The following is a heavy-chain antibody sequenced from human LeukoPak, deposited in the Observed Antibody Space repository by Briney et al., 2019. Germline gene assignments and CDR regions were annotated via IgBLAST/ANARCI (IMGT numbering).Heavy chain of an antibody. J-gene: IGHJ4*02. Sequence: SETLSLTCAVYGGSFSGYYWSWIRQPPGKGLEWIGEINHSGSTNYNPSLKSRVTISVDTSKNQFSLKLSSVTAADTAVYYCAREGIVGVCFDYWGQGTLVTVSS. CDR2: INHSGST. CDR1: GGSFSGYY. CDR3: AREGIVGVCFDY. V-gene: IGHV4-34*01. D-gene: IGHD1-26*01.